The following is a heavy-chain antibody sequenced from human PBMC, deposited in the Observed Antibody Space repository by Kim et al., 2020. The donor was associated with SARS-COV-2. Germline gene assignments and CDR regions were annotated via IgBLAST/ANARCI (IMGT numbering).Heavy chain of an antibody. J-gene: IGHJ6*02. Sequence: ASVKVSCKASGYTFTSYAMHWVRQAPGQRLEWMGWINAGNGNTKYSQKFQGRVTITRDTSASTAYMELSSLRSEDTAVYYCAASYGSGEEYYYYGMDVWGQGTTVTVSS. V-gene: IGHV1-3*01. CDR2: INAGNGNT. D-gene: IGHD3-10*01. CDR3: AASYGSGEEYYYYGMDV. CDR1: GYTFTSYA.